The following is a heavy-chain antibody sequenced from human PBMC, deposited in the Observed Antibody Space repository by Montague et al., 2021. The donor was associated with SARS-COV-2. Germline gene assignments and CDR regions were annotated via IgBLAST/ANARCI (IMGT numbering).Heavy chain of an antibody. D-gene: IGHD3-10*01. V-gene: IGHV2-70*01. CDR3: ARIRVVRWVIWVYGMDV. J-gene: IGHJ6*02. CDR1: GFSLSTSGMC. CDR2: IDWDDDK. Sequence: PALVKPTQTLTLTCTFSGFSLSTSGMCVSWIRQPPGKALEWLALIDWDDDKYYSTSLKTRLTISKDTSKNQVVLTMTNMDPVDTATYYCARIRVVRWVIWVYGMDVWGQGTTVTVSS.